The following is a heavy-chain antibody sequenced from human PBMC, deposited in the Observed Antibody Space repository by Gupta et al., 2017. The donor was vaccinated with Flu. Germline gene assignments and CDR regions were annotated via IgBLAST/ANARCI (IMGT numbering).Heavy chain of an antibody. CDR1: GFTFSDYW. CDR2: IHQDGSKI. J-gene: IGHJ4*02. V-gene: IGHV3-7*01. CDR3: ARFPWGNSGYHYPPDY. D-gene: IGHD3-22*01. Sequence: EVQLVESGGGLVQPGGSLRLSCTASGFTFSDYWMSWVRQAPGKGLEWLANIHQDGSKIYSLDSVKGRFTITRDNAKNALYLQMSRLRVEDTAVYYCARFPWGNSGYHYPPDYWGQGALVTVSS.